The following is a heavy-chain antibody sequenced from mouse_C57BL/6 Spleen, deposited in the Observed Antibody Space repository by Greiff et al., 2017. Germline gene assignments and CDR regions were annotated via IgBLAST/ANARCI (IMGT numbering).Heavy chain of an antibody. V-gene: IGHV1-53*01. CDR2: INPSNGGT. CDR3: AREGIYYGNSDFDY. D-gene: IGHD2-1*01. Sequence: QVQLQQPGTELVKPGASVKLSCKASGYTFTSYWMHWVKQRPGQGLEWIGNINPSNGGTTYNEKFKSKATLTVDKSSSTAYMQLSSLTSEDSAVYYCAREGIYYGNSDFDYWGQGTTLTVSS. CDR1: GYTFTSYW. J-gene: IGHJ2*01.